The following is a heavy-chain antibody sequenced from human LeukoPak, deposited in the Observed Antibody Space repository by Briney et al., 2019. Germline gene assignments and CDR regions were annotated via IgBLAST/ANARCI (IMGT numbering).Heavy chain of an antibody. V-gene: IGHV3-53*01. D-gene: IGHD2-2*01. CDR1: GFTVSSNY. Sequence: PGGSLRLSCAASGFTVSSNYMSWVRQAPGEGLEWDSVIYSGGSTYYADSVKGRFTISRDNSKNTLYLQMNSLRAEDTAVYYCARKYCTSISCYFTDMDVWGKGTTVTVSS. CDR3: ARKYCTSISCYFTDMDV. J-gene: IGHJ6*03. CDR2: IYSGGST.